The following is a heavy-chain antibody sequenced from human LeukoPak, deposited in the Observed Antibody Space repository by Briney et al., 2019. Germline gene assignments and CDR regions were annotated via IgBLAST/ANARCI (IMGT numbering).Heavy chain of an antibody. V-gene: IGHV4-34*01. CDR3: ARAVYNWKKGIVFDY. Sequence: SETLSLTCAVYGGSFSGYYWSWIRQPPGKGLEWIGEINHSGSTNYNPSLKSRVTISVDTSKNQFSLKLSSVTAADTAVYYCARAVYNWKKGIVFDYWGQGTLVTVSS. CDR2: INHSGST. D-gene: IGHD1-20*01. CDR1: GGSFSGYY. J-gene: IGHJ4*02.